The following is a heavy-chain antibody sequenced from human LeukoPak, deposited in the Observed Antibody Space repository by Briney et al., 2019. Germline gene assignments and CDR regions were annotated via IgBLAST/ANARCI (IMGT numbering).Heavy chain of an antibody. V-gene: IGHV3-30*03. Sequence: PGGSLGLSCAASGFTFSSYGMHWVRQAPGKGLEWVAVISYDGSNKYYADSVKGRFTISRDNSKNTLYLQMNSLRAEDTAVYYCASAGFDYWGQGTLVTVSS. CDR1: GFTFSSYG. J-gene: IGHJ4*02. CDR3: ASAGFDY. CDR2: ISYDGSNK.